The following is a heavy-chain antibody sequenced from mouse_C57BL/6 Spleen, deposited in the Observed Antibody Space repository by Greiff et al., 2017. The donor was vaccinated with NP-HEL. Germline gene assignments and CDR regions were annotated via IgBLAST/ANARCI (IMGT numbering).Heavy chain of an antibody. J-gene: IGHJ3*01. CDR1: GFTFSSYA. D-gene: IGHD2-3*01. V-gene: IGHV5-9-1*02. Sequence: EVQRVESGEGLVKPGGSLKLSCAASGFTFSSYAMSWVRQTPEKRLEWVAYISSGGDYIYYADTVKGRFTISRDNARNTLYLQMSSLKSEDTAMYYCTREKADGSFAYWGQGTLVTVSA. CDR3: TREKADGSFAY. CDR2: ISSGGDYI.